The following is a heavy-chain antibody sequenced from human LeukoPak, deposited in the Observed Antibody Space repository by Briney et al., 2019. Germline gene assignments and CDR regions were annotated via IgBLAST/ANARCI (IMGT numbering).Heavy chain of an antibody. V-gene: IGHV4-39*07. J-gene: IGHJ4*02. CDR1: GGSISSSTYY. CDR3: ARANLRGFFDY. CDR2: IYYSGST. Sequence: SETLSLPCTVSGGSISSSTYYWGWIRQPPGKGLEWIGSIYYSGSTYYNPSLKSRVTMSVDTSKNQFSLKLSSVTAADTAVYYCARANLRGFFDYWGQGTLVTVSS. D-gene: IGHD1-7*01.